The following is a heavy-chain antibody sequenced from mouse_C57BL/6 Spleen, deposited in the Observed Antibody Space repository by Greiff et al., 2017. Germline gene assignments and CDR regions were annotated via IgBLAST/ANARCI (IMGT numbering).Heavy chain of an antibody. Sequence: VQLQQPGTELVKPGASVKLSCKASGYTFTSYWMHWVKQRPGQGLEWIGNINPSNGGTNYNEKFKSKATLTVDKSSSTAYMQLSSLTSEDSAVYYGARWCYEYDERIYAMDYWGQGTSVTVSS. V-gene: IGHV1-53*01. CDR2: INPSNGGT. CDR3: ARWCYEYDERIYAMDY. CDR1: GYTFTSYW. J-gene: IGHJ4*01. D-gene: IGHD2-4*01.